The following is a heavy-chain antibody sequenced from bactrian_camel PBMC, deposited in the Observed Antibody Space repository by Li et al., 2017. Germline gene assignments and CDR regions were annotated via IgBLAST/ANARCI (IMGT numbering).Heavy chain of an antibody. V-gene: IGHV3S53*01. D-gene: IGHD7*01. Sequence: VQLVESGGGTAQPGRSLRLSCAASGYTYCSYDMVWYRQASGKERGFVSGIDSDGTTKYADSAKGRFTSSQGNAKNTVYLQMNSLKPEDTAMYYCKPGGRRTGWDCPELAWGQGTQVTVS. CDR1: GYTYCSYD. CDR3: KPGGRRTGWDCPELA. CDR2: IDSDGTT. J-gene: IGHJ6*01.